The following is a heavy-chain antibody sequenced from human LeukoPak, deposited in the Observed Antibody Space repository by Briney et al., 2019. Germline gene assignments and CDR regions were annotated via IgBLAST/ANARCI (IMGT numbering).Heavy chain of an antibody. J-gene: IGHJ4*02. CDR1: GGSLSGYY. D-gene: IGHD2-15*01. Sequence: SETLSLTCAVYGGSLSGYYWSWIRQPPGKGLEWIGEINHSGSTNYNPSLKSRVTISVDTSKNQFSLNLSSVTAADTAVYYCAIECSGGSCYSGNYWGQGTLVTVSS. CDR3: AIECSGGSCYSGNY. V-gene: IGHV4-34*01. CDR2: INHSGST.